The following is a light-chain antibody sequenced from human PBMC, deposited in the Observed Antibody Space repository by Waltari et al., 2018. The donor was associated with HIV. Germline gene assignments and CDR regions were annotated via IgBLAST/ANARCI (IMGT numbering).Light chain of an antibody. V-gene: IGLV3-21*02. Sequence: SYVLTQPPPAPLPPGQTATLTCGGDTIGSQIVPWYPLRPGQAPLLVLYDDSDRPSGIPERISGSNSGNTATLTINNVEGGDEADYFCQVWDTRNACWEFGGGTKLTVL. CDR2: DDS. J-gene: IGLJ3*02. CDR1: TIGSQI. CDR3: QVWDTRNACWE.